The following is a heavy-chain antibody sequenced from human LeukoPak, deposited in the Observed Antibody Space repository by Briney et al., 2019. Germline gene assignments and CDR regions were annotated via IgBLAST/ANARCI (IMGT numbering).Heavy chain of an antibody. CDR3: ARPGITAFDI. D-gene: IGHD3-10*01. J-gene: IGHJ3*02. Sequence: GGSLRLSCSASGFTLSSHNINWVRQAPGKGLEWVSHISSSGSITYYGDSVKGRITISRDNAKNSVSLYMNSLRAEDSAVYYCARPGITAFDIWGQGTMVTVSS. CDR1: GFTLSSHN. CDR2: ISSSGSIT. V-gene: IGHV3-48*01.